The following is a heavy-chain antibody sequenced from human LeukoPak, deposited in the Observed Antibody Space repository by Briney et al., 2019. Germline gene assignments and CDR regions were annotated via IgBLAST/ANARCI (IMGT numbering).Heavy chain of an antibody. CDR2: INTYGSNT. J-gene: IGHJ6*03. CDR1: GFTFSSYL. V-gene: IGHV3-74*01. CDR3: ARGDSGYSSGWYYYYYYMDV. Sequence: GGSLRLFCSASGFTFSSYLMHLGRQAPGKGLVLVSRINTYGSNTIYADSVKGRFTISRDNAKNTLYLQMNSLRAEDTAVYYCARGDSGYSSGWYYYYYYMDVWGKGTTVTVSS. D-gene: IGHD6-19*01.